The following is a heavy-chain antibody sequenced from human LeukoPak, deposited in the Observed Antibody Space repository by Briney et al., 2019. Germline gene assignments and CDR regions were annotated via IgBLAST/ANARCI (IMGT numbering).Heavy chain of an antibody. D-gene: IGHD3-10*01. J-gene: IGHJ4*02. Sequence: GGSLRLSCAASGFTFSSYAMHWVRQAPGKRLEYVSAISSNGGSTYYANSVKGRFTISRDNSKNTLYLQMGSLRAEDTAVYYCARSHYYGSGTYYRDFDYWGQGTLVTVSS. V-gene: IGHV3-64*01. CDR2: ISSNGGST. CDR1: GFTFSSYA. CDR3: ARSHYYGSGTYYRDFDY.